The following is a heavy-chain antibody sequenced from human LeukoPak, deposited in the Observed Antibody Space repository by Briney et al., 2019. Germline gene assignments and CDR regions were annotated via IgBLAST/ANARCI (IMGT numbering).Heavy chain of an antibody. Sequence: GGSLRLSCAPSGFTFSRHGMHWVRQAPGKGLEWVAIISNDGSRKYYAHSVEGRFTISRDNSKNTLYLQMDSLRAEDTAVYYCARDLVLYDFWSGFDYWGQGTLVTVSS. J-gene: IGHJ4*02. D-gene: IGHD3-3*01. CDR3: ARDLVLYDFWSGFDY. CDR1: GFTFSRHG. V-gene: IGHV3-30*03. CDR2: ISNDGSRK.